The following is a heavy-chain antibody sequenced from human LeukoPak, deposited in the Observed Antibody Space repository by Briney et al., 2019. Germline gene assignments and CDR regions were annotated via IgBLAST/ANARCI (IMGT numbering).Heavy chain of an antibody. V-gene: IGHV4-61*08. CDR1: GGSISSGDYY. CDR2: IYYSGST. CDR3: ARYTYYYDSSGYYPEFDY. D-gene: IGHD3-22*01. J-gene: IGHJ4*02. Sequence: SQTLSLTCTVSGGSISSGDYYWSWIRQPPGKGLEWIGYIYYSGSTNYNPSLKSRVTISVDTSKNQFSLKLSSVIAADTAVYYCARYTYYYDSSGYYPEFDYWGQGTLVTVSS.